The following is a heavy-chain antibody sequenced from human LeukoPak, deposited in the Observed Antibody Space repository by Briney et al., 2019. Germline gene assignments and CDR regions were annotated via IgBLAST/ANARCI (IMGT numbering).Heavy chain of an antibody. J-gene: IGHJ4*02. CDR3: ARQNAAYDSSGYSNDY. Sequence: ASVNVSCKASGYTFTSYGISWVRQAPGQGLEWMGWISAYNGNTNYAQKLQGRVTMTTDTSTSTAYMELRSLRSDDTAVYYCARQNAAYDSSGYSNDYWGQGTLVTVSS. CDR1: GYTFTSYG. CDR2: ISAYNGNT. V-gene: IGHV1-18*01. D-gene: IGHD3-22*01.